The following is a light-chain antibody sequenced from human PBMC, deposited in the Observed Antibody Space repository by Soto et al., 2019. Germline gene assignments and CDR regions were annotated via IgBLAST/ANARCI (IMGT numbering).Light chain of an antibody. CDR2: DAS. Sequence: DIQMTQSPSTLSASVGDRVTITCRASQSISSWLAWYQQKPGKAPKLLIYDASSLESGVPPRFSGSGSGTEFTLTISSLQPDDFATYYCQQYNNYSGTFGRGTKVDIK. CDR1: QSISSW. CDR3: QQYNNYSGT. J-gene: IGKJ1*01. V-gene: IGKV1-5*01.